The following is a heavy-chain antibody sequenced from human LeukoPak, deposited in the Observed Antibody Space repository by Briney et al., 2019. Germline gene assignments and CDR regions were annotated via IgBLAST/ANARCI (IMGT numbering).Heavy chain of an antibody. Sequence: GGSLRLSCAASGFTFSAYGMSWVRQAPSKGLEWVSAIGGSGVSTYYADSVKGRFTISRDNSKNTLYLQVNSLRVEDTAVYYCARDAGNSGYDLLDFWGQGTLVTVSS. CDR3: ARDAGNSGYDLLDF. V-gene: IGHV3-23*01. CDR1: GFTFSAYG. CDR2: IGGSGVST. J-gene: IGHJ4*02. D-gene: IGHD5-12*01.